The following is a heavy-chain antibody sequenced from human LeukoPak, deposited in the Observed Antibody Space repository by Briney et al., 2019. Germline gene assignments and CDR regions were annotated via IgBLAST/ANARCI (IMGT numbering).Heavy chain of an antibody. D-gene: IGHD3-22*01. V-gene: IGHV1-46*01. CDR1: GYTFTNYY. Sequence: ASVKVSCKASGYTFTNYYMHWVRQAPGQGLEWMGIINPSGGSTSYAQKFQGRVTMTRDTSTSTVYMELSSLRSEDTAVYYCAGVVTDNSAEGNYFDYWGQGTLVTVSS. J-gene: IGHJ4*02. CDR3: AGVVTDNSAEGNYFDY. CDR2: INPSGGST.